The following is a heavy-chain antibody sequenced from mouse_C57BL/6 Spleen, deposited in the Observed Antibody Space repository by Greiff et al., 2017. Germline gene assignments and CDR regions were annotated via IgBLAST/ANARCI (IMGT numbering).Heavy chain of an antibody. CDR2: IDPSDSAT. CDR1: GYTFTSYW. CDR3: ASSHYCGSSLDY. J-gene: IGHJ2*01. V-gene: IGHV1-52*01. D-gene: IGHD1-1*01. Sequence: QVQLQQPGAELVRPGSSVKLSCTASGYTFTSYWMQWVKQRPIQGLEWIGNIDPSDSATHYNQKVKDKATLTVDKASSTAYIQLSSLTAEDSAVIYSASSHYCGSSLDYWGQGTTLTVSS.